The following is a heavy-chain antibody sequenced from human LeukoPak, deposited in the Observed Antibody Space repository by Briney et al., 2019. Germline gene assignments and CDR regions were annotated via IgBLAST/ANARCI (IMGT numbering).Heavy chain of an antibody. J-gene: IGHJ6*03. CDR3: ARVGAGGDYGGLRYYYYYMDV. V-gene: IGHV4-39*07. Sequence: SETLSLTCTVSGGSISSSSYYWGWIRQPPGKGLEWIGSIYYSGSTYYNPSLKSRVTISVDTSKNQFSLKLSSVTAADTAVYYCARVGAGGDYGGLRYYYYYMDVWGKGTTVTVSS. D-gene: IGHD4-23*01. CDR1: GGSISSSSYY. CDR2: IYYSGST.